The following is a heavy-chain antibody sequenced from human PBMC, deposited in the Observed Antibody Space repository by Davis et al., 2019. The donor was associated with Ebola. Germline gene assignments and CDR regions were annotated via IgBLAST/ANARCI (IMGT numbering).Heavy chain of an antibody. Sequence: HPQTPSLTCSISGDSVPCGGWNWIRQSPSRGLEWLGRTYFNSKYYSDYAVSGRGRIPINADPSKIQFSLQLNSVTPEDTAVYYCARGWLRGYLDYWGQGTLVTVSS. CDR2: TYFNSKYYS. V-gene: IGHV6-1*01. J-gene: IGHJ4*02. D-gene: IGHD3-3*01. CDR1: GDSVPCGG. CDR3: ARGWLRGYLDY.